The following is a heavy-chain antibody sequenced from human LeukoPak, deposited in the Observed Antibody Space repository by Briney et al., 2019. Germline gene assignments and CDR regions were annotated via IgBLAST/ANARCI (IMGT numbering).Heavy chain of an antibody. CDR3: TRASLSGSYFFY. CDR1: GFTFSDHY. CDR2: SRNKANSYTT. Sequence: PGGSLRLSCVASGFTFSDHYMDWVRQTPGKGLEWVGRSRNKANSYTTEYAASVKGRFSISRDDSKSSLFLQMNSLKTDDTAVYYCTRASLSGSYFFYWGQGALVTVSS. D-gene: IGHD1-26*01. J-gene: IGHJ4*02. V-gene: IGHV3-72*01.